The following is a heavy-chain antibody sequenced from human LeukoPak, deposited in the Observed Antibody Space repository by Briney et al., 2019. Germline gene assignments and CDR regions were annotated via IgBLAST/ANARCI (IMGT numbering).Heavy chain of an antibody. V-gene: IGHV3-11*01. CDR2: ISCSGSTI. CDR1: GFTFSDYY. CDR3: ARVNGYYDSSGRSNWFDP. D-gene: IGHD3-22*01. J-gene: IGHJ5*02. Sequence: GGSLRLSCAASGFTFSDYYMSWIRQAPGKGLEWVSYISCSGSTIYYADSVKGRFTISRDNAKSSLYLQMNSLRAEDTAVYYCARVNGYYDSSGRSNWFDPWGQGTLVTVSS.